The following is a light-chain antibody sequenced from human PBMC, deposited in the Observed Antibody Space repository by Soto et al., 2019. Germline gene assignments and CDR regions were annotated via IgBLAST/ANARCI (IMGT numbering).Light chain of an antibody. J-gene: IGLJ1*01. CDR2: EVN. Sequence: QSVLTQPPSASGSPGQSVAISCTGTSSDVGGYNYVSWYQQHPGKAPKLMIYEVNKRPSGVPDRFSGSKSGNTASLTVSGLQAEDEADYCCSSYAASSNVFGTGTKVTVL. CDR3: SSYAASSNV. CDR1: SSDVGGYNY. V-gene: IGLV2-8*01.